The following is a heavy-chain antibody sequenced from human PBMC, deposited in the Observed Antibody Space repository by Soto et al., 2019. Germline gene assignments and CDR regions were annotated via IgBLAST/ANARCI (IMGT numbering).Heavy chain of an antibody. CDR3: AKGPLRLSPAY. J-gene: IGHJ4*02. V-gene: IGHV3-23*01. D-gene: IGHD2-8*01. CDR2: ISGSXGXX. CDR1: GFTFSSYA. Sequence: GGSLRLSCAASGFTFSSYAMSWVRQAPGKGLEWVSAISGSXGXXYYADSVKGRFTISRDNSKNTLYLQMNSLRAEDTAVYYCAKGPLRLSPAYWGQGTLVTVSS.